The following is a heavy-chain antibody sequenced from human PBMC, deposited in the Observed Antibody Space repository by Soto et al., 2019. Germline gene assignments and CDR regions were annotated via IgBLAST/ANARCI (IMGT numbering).Heavy chain of an antibody. V-gene: IGHV1-58*01. Sequence: SVKVSCKASGFTFTSSAVQWVRQARGQRLEWIGRIVVGSGNTNYAQKLQGRVTMTTDTSTSTAYMELRSLRSDDTAVYYCARVSESSSSVAYYYYYGMDVWGQGTTVTVSS. J-gene: IGHJ6*02. CDR2: IVVGSGNT. CDR1: GFTFTSSA. D-gene: IGHD6-6*01. CDR3: ARVSESSSSVAYYYYYGMDV.